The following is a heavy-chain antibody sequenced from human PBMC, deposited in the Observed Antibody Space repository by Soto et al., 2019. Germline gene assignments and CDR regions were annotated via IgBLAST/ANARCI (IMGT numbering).Heavy chain of an antibody. D-gene: IGHD1-26*01. Sequence: TLSLTCTVSNGSISTYYWTWVRQPPGKGLEWIGYVYYSGTTNYNPSLKSRVGMSIDTSKNTLYLQMNSLRAEDTAVYYCANPRSGSYYLFDYWGQGTLVTVSS. CDR3: ANPRSGSYYLFDY. J-gene: IGHJ4*02. CDR2: VYYSGTT. CDR1: NGSISTYY. V-gene: IGHV4-59*12.